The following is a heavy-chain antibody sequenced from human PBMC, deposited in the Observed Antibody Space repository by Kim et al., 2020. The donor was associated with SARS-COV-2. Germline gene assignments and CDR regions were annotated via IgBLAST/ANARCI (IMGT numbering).Heavy chain of an antibody. CDR2: INPSGGST. CDR3: ARDQYYYGSGSYRSYNWFDP. J-gene: IGHJ5*02. CDR1: GYTFTSYY. Sequence: ASVKVSCKASGYTFTSYYMHWVRQAPGQGLEWMGIINPSGGSTSYAQKFQGRVTMTRDTSTSTVYMELSSLRSEDTAVYYCARDQYYYGSGSYRSYNWFDPWGQGTLVTVSS. D-gene: IGHD3-10*01. V-gene: IGHV1-46*01.